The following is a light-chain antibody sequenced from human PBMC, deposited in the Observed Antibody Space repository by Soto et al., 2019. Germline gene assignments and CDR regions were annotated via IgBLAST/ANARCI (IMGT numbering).Light chain of an antibody. CDR1: QSVSSSY. J-gene: IGKJ4*01. V-gene: IGKV3-20*01. CDR3: QQYGSSPRVT. Sequence: EIVLTQSPGTLSLSPGERATLSCRASQSVSSSYLAWYQQKPGQAPRLLIYGASSRATGIPDRFSGSGSGTDFTITISRLEPEDSAVYYCQQYGSSPRVTFGGGKKVEL. CDR2: GAS.